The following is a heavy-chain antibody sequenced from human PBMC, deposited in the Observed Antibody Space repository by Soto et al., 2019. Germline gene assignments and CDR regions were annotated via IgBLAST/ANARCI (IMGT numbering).Heavy chain of an antibody. CDR2: IYHSGST. V-gene: IGHV4-4*02. J-gene: IGHJ4*02. CDR1: GGSISSSNW. D-gene: IGHD4-17*01. CDR3: SRSYTVPILDLDS. Sequence: PSETLSLTCAVSGGSISSSNWWSCVRQPPGKGLEWIEEIYHSGSTNYNPSVKSRVTISVDKSKNQFSLMLSSVTAVDTAVYYCSRSYTVPILDLDSWGQGTLVTVSS.